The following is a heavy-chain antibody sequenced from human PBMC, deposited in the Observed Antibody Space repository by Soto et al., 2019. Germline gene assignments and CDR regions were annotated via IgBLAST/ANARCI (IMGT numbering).Heavy chain of an antibody. J-gene: IGHJ6*02. Sequence: QVQLVQSGAEVKKPGASVKVSCKASGYTFSSYGISWVRQAPGQGLEWMGWISAYNGNTNYAQKLQGRVTMTTDTSTSTAYMELRSLRSDDTAVYYCARYPHYDILTGRTYDGMHVLGPGTTVPVSS. D-gene: IGHD3-9*01. V-gene: IGHV1-18*04. CDR2: ISAYNGNT. CDR3: ARYPHYDILTGRTYDGMHV. CDR1: GYTFSSYG.